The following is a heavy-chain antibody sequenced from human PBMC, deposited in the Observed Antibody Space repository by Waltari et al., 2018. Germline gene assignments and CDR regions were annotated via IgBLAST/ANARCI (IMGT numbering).Heavy chain of an antibody. CDR2: IGPDGSDK. V-gene: IGHV3-7*01. J-gene: IGHJ4*02. CDR1: GFTLSRVW. CDR3: VGWNDPINS. D-gene: IGHD1-1*01. Sequence: EAQLVQSGGGLVQPGGSLTLSCAASGFTLSRVWMSWIRQAPGQGKQWVAHIGPDGSDKYYVDSVKGRFTISSDNAENSLLLQTSSLRVEDTALYYCVGWNDPINSWGQGTLVAGSS.